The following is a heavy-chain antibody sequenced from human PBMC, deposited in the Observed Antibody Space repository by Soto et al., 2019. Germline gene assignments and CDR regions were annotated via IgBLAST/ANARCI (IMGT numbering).Heavy chain of an antibody. V-gene: IGHV4-59*01. D-gene: IGHD2-8*01. Sequence: QVQLQESGPGLVKPSETLSLTCTVSGGSISSYYWSWIRQPPGKGLEWIGYIYYSGSTNYNPSLKSRVTISVDTSKNQFSLKLSSVTAADTAVYYCARGRKEDIVLMVYAIPHGAFDIWGQGTMVTVSS. CDR3: ARGRKEDIVLMVYAIPHGAFDI. J-gene: IGHJ3*02. CDR1: GGSISSYY. CDR2: IYYSGST.